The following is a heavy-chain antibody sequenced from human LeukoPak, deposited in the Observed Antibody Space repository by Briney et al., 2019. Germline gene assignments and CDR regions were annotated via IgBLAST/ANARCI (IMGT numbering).Heavy chain of an antibody. CDR1: GCTFSSYA. J-gene: IGHJ6*03. V-gene: IGHV1-69*13. Sequence: ASVKVSCKASGCTFSSYAISWVRQAPGQGLEWMGGIIPIFGTANYAQKFQGRVTITADESTSTAYMELSSLRSEDTAVYYCARDPKPGDYMDVRGKGTTVTVSS. CDR3: ARDPKPGDYMDV. D-gene: IGHD1-1*01. CDR2: IIPIFGTA.